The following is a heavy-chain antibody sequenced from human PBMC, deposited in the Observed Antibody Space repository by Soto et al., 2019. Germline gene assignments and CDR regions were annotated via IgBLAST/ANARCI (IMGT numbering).Heavy chain of an antibody. CDR2: IKSKTDGGTT. V-gene: IGHV3-15*01. D-gene: IGHD2-15*01. Sequence: PGGALRLSCAASGFTFSHAWMSWVRQAPGKGLEWVGRIKSKTDGGTTDYAEPVKGRFTISRNDSKDTLYLQMNSLKTEDTAVYYCTTDLVVVAAATYFIDYWGQGTLVTVSS. CDR3: TTDLVVVAAATYFIDY. J-gene: IGHJ4*02. CDR1: GFTFSHAW.